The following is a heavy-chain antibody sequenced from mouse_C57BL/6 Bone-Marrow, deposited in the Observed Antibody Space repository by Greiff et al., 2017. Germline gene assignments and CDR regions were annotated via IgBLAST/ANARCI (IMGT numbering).Heavy chain of an antibody. CDR2: IDPNSGGT. D-gene: IGHD3-3*01. CDR1: GYTFTSYW. CDR3: ASRAFAY. Sequence: QVQLQHPGAELVKPGASVKLSCKASGYTFTSYWMHWVKQRPGRGLGWIGRIDPNSGGTKYNEKFKSKATLTGDKPSSTAYMQLSSLTSEDSAVYYCASRAFAYWCQGTLVTVSA. V-gene: IGHV1-72*01. J-gene: IGHJ3*01.